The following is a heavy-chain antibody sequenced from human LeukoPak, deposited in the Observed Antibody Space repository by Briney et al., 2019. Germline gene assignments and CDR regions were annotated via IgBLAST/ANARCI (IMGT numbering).Heavy chain of an antibody. D-gene: IGHD4-23*01. CDR1: GFTFSHYG. V-gene: IGHV3-33*01. CDR2: IWYDGSNA. CDR3: ARDYGTTVVARGAFAV. J-gene: IGHJ3*01. Sequence: PGGSLRLSCAASGFTFSHYGMHWVRQAPGKGLEWVAIIWYDGSNAYYADSVKGRFTISRDNSKNTVYLQMGSLRGEDTAVYFCARDYGTTVVARGAFAVWGQGTMVTVSS.